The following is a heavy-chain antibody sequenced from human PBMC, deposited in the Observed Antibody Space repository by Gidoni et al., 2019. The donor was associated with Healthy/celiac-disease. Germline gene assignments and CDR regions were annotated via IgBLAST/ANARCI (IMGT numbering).Heavy chain of an antibody. CDR3: ARDLGGDYVFDY. CDR2: IGYDGSNK. Sequence: QVQLVESGGGVVQPGRSLRLSCAASGFNFSTYGMHWVRQAPGKGLEWGAVIGYDGSNKYYADSVKGRFTISRDNSKNTLYLQMNSLRAEDTAVYYCARDLGGDYVFDYWGQGTLVTVSS. CDR1: GFNFSTYG. D-gene: IGHD4-17*01. J-gene: IGHJ4*02. V-gene: IGHV3-33*01.